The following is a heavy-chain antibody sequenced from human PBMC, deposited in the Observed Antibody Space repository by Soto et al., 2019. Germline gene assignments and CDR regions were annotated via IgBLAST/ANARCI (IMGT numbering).Heavy chain of an antibody. CDR1: GFTFSSYA. V-gene: IGHV3-23*01. CDR3: AKDERGATDTARTDY. CDR2: ISSSGSGT. D-gene: IGHD5-18*01. Sequence: EVQLLETGGGLVQPGGSLRLSCAASGFTFSSYAMSWVRQAPGKGLEWVSSISSSGSGTYYSDSVKGRFTISRDNSENTIHLQRNSWRAEDTADYYRAKDERGATDTARTDYWGQGPLLSVSS. J-gene: IGHJ4*02.